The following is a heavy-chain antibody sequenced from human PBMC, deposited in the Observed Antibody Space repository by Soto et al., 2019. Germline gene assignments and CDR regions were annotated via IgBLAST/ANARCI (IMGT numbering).Heavy chain of an antibody. Sequence: GGSXRLSCAASGFTFSSYGMHWVRQAPGKGLEWVAVISYDGSNKYYADSVKGRFTISRDNSKNTLYLQMNSLRAEDTAVYYCAKDNRPDQTVRSGWYMGDYFDYWGQGTLVTVSS. D-gene: IGHD6-19*01. CDR1: GFTFSSYG. CDR2: ISYDGSNK. V-gene: IGHV3-30*18. CDR3: AKDNRPDQTVRSGWYMGDYFDY. J-gene: IGHJ4*02.